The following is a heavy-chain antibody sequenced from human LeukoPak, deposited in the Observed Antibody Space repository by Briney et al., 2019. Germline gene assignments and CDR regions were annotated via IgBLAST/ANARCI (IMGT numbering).Heavy chain of an antibody. CDR3: ARGHDYGGRKWYYFDY. V-gene: IGHV4-59*01. CDR1: GGSFSGYY. J-gene: IGHJ4*02. Sequence: SETLSLTCAVYGGSFSGYYWSWIRQPPGKGLEWIGYIYYSGSTNYNPSLKSRVTISVDTSKNQFSLKLSSVTAADTAVYYCARGHDYGGRKWYYFDYWGQGTLVTVSS. CDR2: IYYSGST. D-gene: IGHD4-23*01.